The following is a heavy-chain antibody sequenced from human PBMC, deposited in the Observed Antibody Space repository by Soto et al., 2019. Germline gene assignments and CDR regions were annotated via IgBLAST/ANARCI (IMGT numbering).Heavy chain of an antibody. CDR3: ARDMGRWLQNNWFDP. CDR2: ISSSSSYI. V-gene: IGHV3-21*01. Sequence: VQLVESGGGLVKPGGSLRLSCAASGFTFSSYSMNWVRQAPGKGLEWVSSISSSSSYIYYADSVKGRFTISRDNAKNSLYLQMNSLRAEDTAVYYCARDMGRWLQNNWFDPWGQGTLVTVSS. J-gene: IGHJ5*02. CDR1: GFTFSSYS. D-gene: IGHD5-12*01.